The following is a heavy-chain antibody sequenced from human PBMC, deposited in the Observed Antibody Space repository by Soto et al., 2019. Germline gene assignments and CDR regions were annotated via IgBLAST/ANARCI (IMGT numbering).Heavy chain of an antibody. Sequence: PSETLSLTCAVSGASIRSNNRWSWVRQPPGKGLEWIGEIFHSGSTNYNPSLKTRLTISVDKSKNQFSLKLSSVTAADTAVYYCATSLGVSSLDYWGQGTLVTVSS. CDR1: GASIRSNNR. V-gene: IGHV4-4*02. CDR3: ATSLGVSSLDY. D-gene: IGHD3-16*01. CDR2: IFHSGST. J-gene: IGHJ4*02.